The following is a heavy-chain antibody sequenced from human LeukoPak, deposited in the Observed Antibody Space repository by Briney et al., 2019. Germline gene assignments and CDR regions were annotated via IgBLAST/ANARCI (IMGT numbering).Heavy chain of an antibody. Sequence: GGSLRLSCAASGFTFSSFGMSWVRQAPGKGLEWVSATSGSGGSTYYADSVKGRFTISRDNAKNSLYLQMNSLRAEDTAVYYCTRDQEGSDYWGQGTLVTVSS. CDR3: TRDQEGSDY. CDR1: GFTFSSFG. V-gene: IGHV3-21*01. J-gene: IGHJ4*02. CDR2: TSGSGGST.